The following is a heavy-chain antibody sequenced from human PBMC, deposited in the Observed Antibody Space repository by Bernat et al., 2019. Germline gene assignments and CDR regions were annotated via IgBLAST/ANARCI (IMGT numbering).Heavy chain of an antibody. D-gene: IGHD2-15*01. Sequence: QVQLQESGPGLVKPSATLSLTCTVSGGSISTYYWSWIRQPPGKGLEWIGYIYYSGSTNYNPSLKSRVTISVDTSQNQFSLKLSSVTAADTGVYYCARSRDTGSFSWGQGILVTVSS. CDR1: GGSISTYY. J-gene: IGHJ5*02. CDR2: IYYSGST. CDR3: ARSRDTGSFS. V-gene: IGHV4-59*01.